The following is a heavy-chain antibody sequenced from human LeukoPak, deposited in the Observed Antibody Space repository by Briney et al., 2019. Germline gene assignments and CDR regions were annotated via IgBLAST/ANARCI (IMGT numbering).Heavy chain of an antibody. D-gene: IGHD3-9*01. CDR1: GFTFSSYS. J-gene: IGHJ6*02. CDR3: AKDRPYDILTGYPYYYGMDV. Sequence: GGSLRLSCAASGFTFSSYSMNWVRQAPGKGLEWVSSISSSSNYIYYVDSVKGRFTISRDNAKNSLYLQMNSLRAEDTAVYYCAKDRPYDILTGYPYYYGMDVWGQGTTVTVSS. CDR2: ISSSSNYI. V-gene: IGHV3-21*04.